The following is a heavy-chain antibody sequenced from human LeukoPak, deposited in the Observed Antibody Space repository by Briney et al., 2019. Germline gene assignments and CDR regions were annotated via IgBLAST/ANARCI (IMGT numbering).Heavy chain of an antibody. J-gene: IGHJ6*02. CDR2: ISYDGSNK. V-gene: IGHV3-30*18. CDR1: GFTFSSYG. Sequence: GRSLRLSCAASGFTFSSYGMHWVRQAPGKGLEWVAVISYDGSNKYYADSVKGRFTISRDNSKNTLYLQMNSLRAEDTAVYYCAKDGTHTMIVSKGPFEAGGPSRYYYYGMDVWGQGTTVTVSS. CDR3: AKDGTHTMIVSKGPFEAGGPSRYYYYGMDV. D-gene: IGHD3-22*01.